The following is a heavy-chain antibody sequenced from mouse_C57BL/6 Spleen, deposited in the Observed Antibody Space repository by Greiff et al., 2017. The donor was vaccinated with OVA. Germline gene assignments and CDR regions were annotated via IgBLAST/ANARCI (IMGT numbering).Heavy chain of an antibody. J-gene: IGHJ4*01. Sequence: EVQLQESGPGLVKPSQSLSLTCSATGYSITSGYYWNWIRQFPGNKLEWMGYIRYDGSNNYNPSLKNRISITRDTSKNQFFLKLNSVTTEDAATYYCARGGNYYAMDYWGQGTSVTVSS. CDR1: GYSITSGYY. CDR3: ARGGNYYAMDY. CDR2: IRYDGSN. V-gene: IGHV3-6*01.